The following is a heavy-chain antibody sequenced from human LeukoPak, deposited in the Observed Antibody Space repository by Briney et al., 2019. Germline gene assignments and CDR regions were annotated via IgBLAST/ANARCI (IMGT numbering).Heavy chain of an antibody. CDR3: ARAHSSSWTDY. D-gene: IGHD6-13*01. CDR2: IYYSGST. J-gene: IGHJ4*02. CDR1: GGSISSYY. Sequence: SETLSLTCTVSGGSISSYYWSWIRQPPGKGLEWIGYIYYSGSTNYNPSLKSRVTISVDTSKNQFSLKLSSVTAADTAVYYCARAHSSSWTDYWGQGTLVTVSS. V-gene: IGHV4-59*12.